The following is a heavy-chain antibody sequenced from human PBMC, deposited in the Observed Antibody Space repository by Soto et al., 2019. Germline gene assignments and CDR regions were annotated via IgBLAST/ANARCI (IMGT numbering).Heavy chain of an antibody. V-gene: IGHV4-59*02. CDR3: ARTPGLGVAQIDS. CDR2: IFHSGSS. CDR1: GGSVTGFY. D-gene: IGHD6-19*01. Sequence: SETLSLTCTVSGGSVTGFYWSWIRQPPGKRLEWIGYIFHSGSSNYNPSLKSRVTISVDTSKRQVSLRLTSVTAADTAVYYCARTPGLGVAQIDSWGRGTLVTVSS. J-gene: IGHJ4*02.